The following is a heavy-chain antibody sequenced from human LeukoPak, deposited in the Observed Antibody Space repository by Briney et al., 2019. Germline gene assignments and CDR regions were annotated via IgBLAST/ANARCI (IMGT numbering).Heavy chain of an antibody. Sequence: ASVKVSCKASGYTFTKYGVSWVPQAPGQGLEWMGWISAYNGDIKYAQRGKGRVTMTTDTSTSTVYMELRSLRSDDTAVYYCARESGSDAFDIWGQGTMVTVSS. CDR2: ISAYNGDI. J-gene: IGHJ3*02. V-gene: IGHV1-18*01. CDR3: ARESGSDAFDI. CDR1: GYTFTKYG.